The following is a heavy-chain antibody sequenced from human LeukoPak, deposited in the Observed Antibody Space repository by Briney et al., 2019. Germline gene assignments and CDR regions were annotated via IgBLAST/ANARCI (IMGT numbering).Heavy chain of an antibody. D-gene: IGHD3-16*02. CDR1: GYTFTSYG. V-gene: IGHV1-18*01. CDR3: ARDLAGDYVWGSYRYFDY. Sequence: PKASVRVSCKASGYTFTSYGISWVRQAPGQGLEWMGWISAYNGNTNYAQKLQGRVTMTTDTSTSTAYMELRSLRSDDTAVYYCARDLAGDYVWGSYRYFDYWGQGTLVTVSS. J-gene: IGHJ4*02. CDR2: ISAYNGNT.